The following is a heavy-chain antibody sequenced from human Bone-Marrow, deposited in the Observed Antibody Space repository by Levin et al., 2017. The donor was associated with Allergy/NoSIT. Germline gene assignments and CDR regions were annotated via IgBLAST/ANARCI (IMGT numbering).Heavy chain of an antibody. CDR3: AKDRGKGAASRPTS. D-gene: IGHD6-13*01. Sequence: GGSLRLSCAASGFRFNDYAMSWVRQAPGKGLEWVSAISGSGGPTYYADSVKGRFTLSRDTSKNTLYLQMNSLSAEDTAVYFCAKDRGKGAASRPTSWGQGTLVTVSS. V-gene: IGHV3-23*01. CDR1: GFRFNDYA. CDR2: ISGSGGPT. J-gene: IGHJ5*02.